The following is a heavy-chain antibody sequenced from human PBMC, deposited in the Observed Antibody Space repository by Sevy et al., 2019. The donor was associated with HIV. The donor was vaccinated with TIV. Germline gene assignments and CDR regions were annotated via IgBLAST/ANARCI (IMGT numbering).Heavy chain of an antibody. CDR1: GFIFNNKG. J-gene: IGHJ4*02. D-gene: IGHD2-21*02. CDR2: IFSDGTTK. Sequence: GGSLRLSCTVSGFIFNNKGMHRVRQAPGRGLEWVAAIFSDGTTKYYGDSVKGRFTISRDNSKNALFLQMNSLRVDDTALYYCARESGSDWYLDSWGQGTLVTVSS. V-gene: IGHV3-30*12. CDR3: ARESGSDWYLDS.